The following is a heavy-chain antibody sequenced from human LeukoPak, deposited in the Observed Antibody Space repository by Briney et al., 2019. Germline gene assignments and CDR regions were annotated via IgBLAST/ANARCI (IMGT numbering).Heavy chain of an antibody. CDR2: IYPGDSYT. D-gene: IGHD3-10*01. J-gene: IGHJ6*02. Sequence: GESLKISCKGSGYTFTYYWIGWVRQMPGKGLEWMGIIYPGDSYTRYSPSFQGQVTISADKSISTAFLQWSSLKASDTAIYYCARHGDWASGIYRSYYYDMDVWGQGTTVTVSS. V-gene: IGHV5-51*01. CDR3: ARHGDWASGIYRSYYYDMDV. CDR1: GYTFTYYW.